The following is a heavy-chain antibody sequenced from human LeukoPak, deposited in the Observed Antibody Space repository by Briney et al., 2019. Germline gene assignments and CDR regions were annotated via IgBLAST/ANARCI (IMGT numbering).Heavy chain of an antibody. CDR1: GFTFSSYA. J-gene: IGHJ3*02. D-gene: IGHD3-3*01. CDR3: AKALRITIFGVVIIVVAFDM. V-gene: IGHV3-23*01. Sequence: GGSLRLSCAASGFTFSSYAMSWVRQAPGKGLEWVSAISGSGGSTYYADSVKGRFTISRDNSKNTLYLQMNSLRAEDTAVYYCAKALRITIFGVVIIVVAFDMWGQGTMVTASS. CDR2: ISGSGGST.